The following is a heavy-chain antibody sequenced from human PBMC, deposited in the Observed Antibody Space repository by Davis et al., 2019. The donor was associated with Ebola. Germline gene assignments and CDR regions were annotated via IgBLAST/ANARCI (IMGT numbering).Heavy chain of an antibody. CDR3: ARIQGTFWWTFDY. Sequence: GESLKISCAASGFTFSSYSMNWVRQAPGKGLEWVSYISSSSSTIYYADSVKGRFTISRDNAKNSLYLQMNSLRDEDTAVYYCARIQGTFWWTFDYWGQGTLVTVSP. CDR1: GFTFSSYS. V-gene: IGHV3-48*02. J-gene: IGHJ4*02. CDR2: ISSSSSTI. D-gene: IGHD3-3*01.